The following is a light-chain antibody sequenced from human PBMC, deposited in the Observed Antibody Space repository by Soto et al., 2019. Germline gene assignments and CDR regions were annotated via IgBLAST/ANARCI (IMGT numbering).Light chain of an antibody. Sequence: QSALTQPASVSGSPGQSITISCTGTSSDAGGYNYVSWYQHHPGKAPKLIIYDVTNRPSGVSNPFSGSKSGNTASLTISGLQPEDEADYYCSSYTTSNTRQIVFGTGTRSPS. CDR1: SSDAGGYNY. J-gene: IGLJ1*01. CDR3: SSYTTSNTRQIV. CDR2: DVT. V-gene: IGLV2-14*03.